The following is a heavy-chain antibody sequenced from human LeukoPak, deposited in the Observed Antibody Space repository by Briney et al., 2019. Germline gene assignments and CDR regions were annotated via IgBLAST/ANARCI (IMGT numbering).Heavy chain of an antibody. CDR2: IWYDGSNK. J-gene: IGHJ5*02. CDR1: GFTFSSYG. Sequence: PGRSLRLSCAASGFTFSSYGMHWARQAPGKGLEWVAVIWYDGSNKYYADSVKGRFTISRDNSKNTLYLQMNSLRAEDTAVYYCARGVAGTWWFDPWGQGTLVTVSS. CDR3: ARGVAGTWWFDP. D-gene: IGHD6-19*01. V-gene: IGHV3-33*01.